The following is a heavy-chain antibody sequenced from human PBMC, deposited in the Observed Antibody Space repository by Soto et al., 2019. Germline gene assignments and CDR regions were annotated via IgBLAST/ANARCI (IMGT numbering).Heavy chain of an antibody. CDR2: IYHSGST. D-gene: IGHD2-15*01. Sequence: PSETLSLTCTVSGGPISSGGYYWSWIRQHPGKGLEWIGYIYHSGSTNYNPSLKSRVTISVDTSKNQFSLKLSSVTAADTAVYYCARVGPYGYCSGGSCYSAISTWKYFQHWGQGTLVTVSS. CDR1: GGPISSGGYY. V-gene: IGHV4-31*03. CDR3: ARVGPYGYCSGGSCYSAISTWKYFQH. J-gene: IGHJ1*01.